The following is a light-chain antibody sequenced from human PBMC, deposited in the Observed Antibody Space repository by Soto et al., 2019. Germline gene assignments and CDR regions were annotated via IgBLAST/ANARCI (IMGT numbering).Light chain of an antibody. CDR2: GAS. CDR1: QSVSSN. V-gene: IGKV3-15*01. CDR3: QQYNNWPLT. Sequence: EIVLTQSPATLSVSPGESATLSCRTSQSVSSNLAWYQQKPGQAPRLLIYGASTRTTGIPARFSGSGSGTEFTLTISSLQSEDFAVYYCQQYNNWPLTFGQGTKVDIK. J-gene: IGKJ1*01.